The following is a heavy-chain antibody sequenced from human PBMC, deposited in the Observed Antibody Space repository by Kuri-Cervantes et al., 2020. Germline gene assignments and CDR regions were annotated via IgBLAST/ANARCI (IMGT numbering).Heavy chain of an antibody. Sequence: GGSLRLSCAASGFTFSDYYVSWIRQAPGKGLEWASAISGSGGSTYYADSVKGRFTISRDNSKNTLYLQMNSLRAEDTALYYCAKDPLAVASTGAWFDPWGQGTLVTVSS. CDR2: ISGSGGST. CDR1: GFTFSDYY. D-gene: IGHD6-19*01. V-gene: IGHV3-23*01. CDR3: AKDPLAVASTGAWFDP. J-gene: IGHJ5*02.